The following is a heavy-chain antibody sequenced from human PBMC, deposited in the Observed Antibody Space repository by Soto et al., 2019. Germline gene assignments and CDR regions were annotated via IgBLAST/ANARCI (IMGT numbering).Heavy chain of an antibody. CDR2: TFSGGNT. D-gene: IGHD2-21*01. CDR1: GFSISSNY. J-gene: IGHJ6*02. V-gene: IGHV3-53*02. Sequence: ELQLVETGGGLIQTGGSLRLSCAASGFSISSNYIAWVRQPPGKGLEWVSTTFSGGNTEYAASVKGRCSISRDKYKITLYLQMDTLRVEDTAVYYCARKPPSAIQGWAFGMDVWGQGTTVSVSS. CDR3: ARKPPSAIQGWAFGMDV.